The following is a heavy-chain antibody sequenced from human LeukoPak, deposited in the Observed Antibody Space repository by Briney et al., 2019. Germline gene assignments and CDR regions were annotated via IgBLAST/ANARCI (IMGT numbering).Heavy chain of an antibody. J-gene: IGHJ3*02. V-gene: IGHV3-7*01. D-gene: IGHD3-16*01. CDR3: ARGGWGSGFDAFDI. Sequence: PGGSLRLSCEASGFTFSSYWMSWVRQAPGKGLEWVANIKKDGSEKYYVDSVKGRVTISRDNAKNSLYLQMNSLRAEDTAVYYCARGGWGSGFDAFDIWGQGTMVTVSS. CDR2: IKKDGSEK. CDR1: GFTFSSYW.